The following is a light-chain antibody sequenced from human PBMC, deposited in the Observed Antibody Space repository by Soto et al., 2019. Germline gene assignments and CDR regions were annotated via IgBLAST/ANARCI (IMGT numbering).Light chain of an antibody. Sequence: DIQMTQSPSSLSASVGDRVSITCRASQSISKYLNWYEQKPGKAPRLLISGSSRLQSGVPSRFSGCGSGTEFTLTISSLQPEDFTTYYCQQSYSVPWTFGQGTKVEIK. J-gene: IGKJ1*01. CDR3: QQSYSVPWT. CDR2: GSS. V-gene: IGKV1-39*01. CDR1: QSISKY.